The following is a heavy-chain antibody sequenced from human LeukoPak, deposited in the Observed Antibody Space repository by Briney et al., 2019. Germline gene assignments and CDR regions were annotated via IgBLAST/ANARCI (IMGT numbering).Heavy chain of an antibody. Sequence: ASVKVSCKASGYTFTDYYMHWVRQAPGQGLEWMGWINPNSGGTDYAQKFQGRVTMTRDTSISTAYMELSRPRSDDTAVYYCVRRTQLYNWFDPWGQGTLVIVSS. CDR1: GYTFTDYY. D-gene: IGHD1-1*01. CDR3: VRRTQLYNWFDP. V-gene: IGHV1-2*02. CDR2: INPNSGGT. J-gene: IGHJ5*02.